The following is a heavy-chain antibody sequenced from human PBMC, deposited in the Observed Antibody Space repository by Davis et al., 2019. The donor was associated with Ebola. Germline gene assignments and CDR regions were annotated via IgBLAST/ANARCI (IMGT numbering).Heavy chain of an antibody. D-gene: IGHD2-8*02. CDR2: IFPSDSDT. CDR1: GYSFTRYW. V-gene: IGHV5-51*01. J-gene: IGHJ3*02. CDR3: ASLRRTITGMDDGFDI. Sequence: GESLKISCEGSGYSFTRYWIGWVRQMPGKGLEWMGIIFPSDSDTRYNPSFRGQVTISADKSIKTAFLQWSRLKASDTAMYYCASLRRTITGMDDGFDIWGQGTMVTVSS.